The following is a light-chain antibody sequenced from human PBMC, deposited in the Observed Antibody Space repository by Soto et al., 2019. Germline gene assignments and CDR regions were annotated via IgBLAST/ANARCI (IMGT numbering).Light chain of an antibody. V-gene: IGKV3-15*01. Sequence: EIVMTQAPATLSVSPGERVTLSCRASQSVSIYLAWYQQRPGQAPRPLISGASTRATCIPARFSASGSGTEFTLTINSRQSEDFAVYYCQQYNYWPLTFGGGTRVEL. J-gene: IGKJ4*01. CDR2: GAS. CDR3: QQYNYWPLT. CDR1: QSVSIY.